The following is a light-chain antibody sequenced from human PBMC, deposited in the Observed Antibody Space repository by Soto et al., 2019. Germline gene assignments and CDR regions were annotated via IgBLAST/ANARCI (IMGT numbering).Light chain of an antibody. CDR1: QSLSSGY. Sequence: EIVLTQSPGTLSLSPGERATLSCRASQSLSSGYLAWYQQKPGQAPRLLIYATSSRATGIPDRFSGSGSGTDFTLTISRLEPEDFAVYYCQQYGSSPLFTFGPGTKVDFK. V-gene: IGKV3-20*01. J-gene: IGKJ3*01. CDR2: ATS. CDR3: QQYGSSPLFT.